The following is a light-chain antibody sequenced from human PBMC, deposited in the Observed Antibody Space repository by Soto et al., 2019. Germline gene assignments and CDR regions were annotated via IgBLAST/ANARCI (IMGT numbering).Light chain of an antibody. Sequence: QSALTQPASVSGSPGQSITISCTGTSSNVGSYKLVSWYQQHPGKAPKLMIFEVNKRPSGVSNRFSGSRSGNTASLTISGLKVEDEAAYYCCSSRGSPTYVFGTGTKVTVL. CDR3: CSSRGSPTYV. J-gene: IGLJ1*01. V-gene: IGLV2-23*02. CDR2: EVN. CDR1: SSNVGSYKL.